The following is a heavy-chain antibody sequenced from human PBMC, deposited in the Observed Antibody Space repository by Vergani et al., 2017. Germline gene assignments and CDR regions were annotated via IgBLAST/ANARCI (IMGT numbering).Heavy chain of an antibody. CDR2: IYYSGST. CDR1: GGSISSSSYY. J-gene: IGHJ5*02. Sequence: QLQLQESGPGLVKPSETLSLTCTVSGGSISSSSYYWGWIRQPPGKGLEWIGGIYYSGSTYYNPSLKSRVTISVDTSKNQFSLKLSSVTAADTAVYYCARHALSRYCSSTSCHGWFDPWGQGTLVTVSS. CDR3: ARHALSRYCSSTSCHGWFDP. D-gene: IGHD2-2*01. V-gene: IGHV4-39*01.